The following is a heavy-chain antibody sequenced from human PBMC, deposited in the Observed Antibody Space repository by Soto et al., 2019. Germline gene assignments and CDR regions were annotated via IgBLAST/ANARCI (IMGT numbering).Heavy chain of an antibody. V-gene: IGHV3-11*06. CDR2: ISSSSSYT. D-gene: IGHD6-13*01. J-gene: IGHJ5*02. Sequence: GGSLRLSCAASGFTFSDYYMSWIRQAPGKGLEWVSYISSSSSYTNYADSVKGRFTISRDNAKNSLYLQMNSLRAEDTAVYYCASGPPGYSSSWYWFDPWGQGTLVTVSS. CDR3: ASGPPGYSSSWYWFDP. CDR1: GFTFSDYY.